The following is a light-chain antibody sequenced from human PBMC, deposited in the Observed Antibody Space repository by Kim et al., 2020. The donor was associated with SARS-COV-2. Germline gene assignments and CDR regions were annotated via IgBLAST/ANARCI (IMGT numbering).Light chain of an antibody. CDR3: GTWDSSLSAVV. CDR1: DTNIGNNY. J-gene: IGLJ2*01. Sequence: QTVTISTSGSDTNIGNNYVSYYQQLPGTAPKLLIYDNHKRPSGIPDRFSGSKSGTSATLGITGLQTGDEADYYCGTWDSSLSAVVFGGGTQLTVL. CDR2: DNH. V-gene: IGLV1-51*01.